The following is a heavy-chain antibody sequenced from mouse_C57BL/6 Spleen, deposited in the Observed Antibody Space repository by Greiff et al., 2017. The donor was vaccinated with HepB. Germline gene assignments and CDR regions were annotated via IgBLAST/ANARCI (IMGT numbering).Heavy chain of an antibody. J-gene: IGHJ1*03. Sequence: QVQLQQPGAELVRPGSSVKLSCKASGYTFTSYWMHWVKQRPIQGLEWIGNIDPSDSETHYNQKFKDKATLTVDKSSSKAYMQLSSLTSEDSAVYYCAREPNYGSSHWYFDVWGTGTTVTVSS. CDR2: IDPSDSET. CDR3: AREPNYGSSHWYFDV. V-gene: IGHV1-52*01. CDR1: GYTFTSYW. D-gene: IGHD1-1*01.